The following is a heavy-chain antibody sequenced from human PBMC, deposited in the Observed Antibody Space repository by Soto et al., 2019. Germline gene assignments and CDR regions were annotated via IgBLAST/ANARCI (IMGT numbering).Heavy chain of an antibody. CDR3: ARKEV. Sequence: GETLKISCKGSGSSLTSYWISWVRQMPGKSLVWMGRIDPSDSYTNYSPSFQGHVTISADKSISTAYLQWSSLQAPDTATYYCARKEVWGQGTTVTVSS. CDR2: IDPSDSYT. CDR1: GSSLTSYW. J-gene: IGHJ6*02. V-gene: IGHV5-10-1*01.